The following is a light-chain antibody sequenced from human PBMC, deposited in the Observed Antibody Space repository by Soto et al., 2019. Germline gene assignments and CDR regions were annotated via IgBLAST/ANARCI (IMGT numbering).Light chain of an antibody. Sequence: EIVLTQSPGPLSLAPGERATLSCRASQSVSNNYLAWYQQKPGQAPRLLIYGASRRATGIPDRFSGSGSGTDFPLTISRLEPEDFAVYSCQQYGSSTLTFGGGTKVEIK. CDR3: QQYGSSTLT. V-gene: IGKV3-20*01. CDR1: QSVSNNY. CDR2: GAS. J-gene: IGKJ4*01.